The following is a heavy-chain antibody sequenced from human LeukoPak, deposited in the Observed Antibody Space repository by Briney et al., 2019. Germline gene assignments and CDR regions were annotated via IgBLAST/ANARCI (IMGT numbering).Heavy chain of an antibody. J-gene: IGHJ4*02. CDR2: IYTSGSS. CDR3: ARGQEGYYYDSTGYPASFDS. V-gene: IGHV4-4*07. Sequence: SETLSLTCSVSSGSISNYYWSWIRQPAGKGLEWIGRIYTSGSSNYNNYTPSLKSRVTMSVDASKNQVSLKLSSVTAADTAVYYCARGQEGYYYDSTGYPASFDSWGQGTLVIVSS. D-gene: IGHD3-22*01. CDR1: SGSISNYY.